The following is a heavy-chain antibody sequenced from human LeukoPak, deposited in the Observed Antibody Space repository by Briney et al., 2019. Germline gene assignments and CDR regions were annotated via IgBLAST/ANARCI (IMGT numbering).Heavy chain of an antibody. D-gene: IGHD3-22*01. CDR1: GYTFTSYD. J-gene: IGHJ3*02. CDR2: MNPNSGNT. Sequence: GASVKVSCKASGYTFTSYDINWVRQATGQGLEWMGWMNPNSGNTGYAQKFQGRVTMTRDTSISTAYMELSRLRSDDTAVYYCATLYYYDSSGFDDAFDIWGQGTMVTVSS. V-gene: IGHV1-8*01. CDR3: ATLYYYDSSGFDDAFDI.